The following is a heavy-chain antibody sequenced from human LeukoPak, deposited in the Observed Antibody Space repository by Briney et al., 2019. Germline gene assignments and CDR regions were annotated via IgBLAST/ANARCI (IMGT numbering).Heavy chain of an antibody. Sequence: GGSLRLSCAVSGFTVTSNYMSWVRQAPGKGLEWVSVVYPGGFTYHADSVKGRFTISRDTSKNTVYLQMNSLRAEDTAVYYCATGGVIWRMDVWGQGTTVTVSS. CDR1: GFTVTSNY. D-gene: IGHD2/OR15-2a*01. J-gene: IGHJ6*02. CDR3: ATGGVIWRMDV. CDR2: VYPGGFT. V-gene: IGHV3-66*01.